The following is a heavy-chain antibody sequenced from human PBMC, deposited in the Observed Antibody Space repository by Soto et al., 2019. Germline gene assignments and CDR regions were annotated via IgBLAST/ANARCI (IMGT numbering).Heavy chain of an antibody. CDR1: GYTFTGYY. CDR3: ARGRGRIGYCSSTSCKETYYYYMDV. Sequence: ASVKVSCKASGYTFTGYYMHWVRQAPGQGLEWMGWINPNSGGTNYAQKFQGWVTMTRDTSISTAYMELSRLRSDDTAVYYCARGRGRIGYCSSTSCKETYYYYMDVWGKGTTVTVS. J-gene: IGHJ6*03. CDR2: INPNSGGT. V-gene: IGHV1-2*04. D-gene: IGHD2-2*01.